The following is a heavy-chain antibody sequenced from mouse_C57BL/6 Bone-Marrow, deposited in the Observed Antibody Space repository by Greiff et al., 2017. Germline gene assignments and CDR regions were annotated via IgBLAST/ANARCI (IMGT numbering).Heavy chain of an antibody. CDR1: GYSITSDY. CDR2: ISYSGST. J-gene: IGHJ2*01. V-gene: IGHV3-8*01. CDR3: ARSDYSNHGYFDY. Sequence: EVQLQQSGPGLAKPSQTLSLTCSVTGYSITSDYWNWIRKFPGNKLEYMGYISYSGSTYYNPAPKSRISITRDTSKNQYYLQLNSVTTEDTATYYCARSDYSNHGYFDYWGQGTTLTVSS. D-gene: IGHD2-5*01.